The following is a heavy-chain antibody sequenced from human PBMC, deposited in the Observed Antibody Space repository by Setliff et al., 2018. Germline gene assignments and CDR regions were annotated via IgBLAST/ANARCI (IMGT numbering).Heavy chain of an antibody. CDR2: IHQDGSER. CDR3: VRDWASGDDH. CDR1: GFTFGSYW. Sequence: GGSLRLSCAASGFTFGSYWMAWVRQAPEKGLEWVANIHQDGSERHYVDSVKGRFTISRDNAKNSLFLQMNILEVEDTAVYYCVRDWASGDDHWGRGTLVTVSS. J-gene: IGHJ4*02. V-gene: IGHV3-7*01. D-gene: IGHD3-10*01.